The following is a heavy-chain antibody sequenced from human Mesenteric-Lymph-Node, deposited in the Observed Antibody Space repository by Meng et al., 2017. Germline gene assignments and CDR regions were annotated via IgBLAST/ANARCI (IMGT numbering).Heavy chain of an antibody. CDR2: IKQDGSEK. CDR1: GFTFSSYW. Sequence: GESLQISCAASGFTFSSYWMSWVRQAPGKGLEWVANIKQDGSEKYYVDSVKGRFTISRDNAKNSLYLQMNSLRAEDTAVYYCARDANDIFDYWGQGTLVTVSS. V-gene: IGHV3-7*01. CDR3: ARDANDIFDY. J-gene: IGHJ4*02. D-gene: IGHD3-22*01.